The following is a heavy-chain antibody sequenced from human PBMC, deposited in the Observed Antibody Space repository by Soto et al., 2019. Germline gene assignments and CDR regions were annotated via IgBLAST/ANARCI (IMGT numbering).Heavy chain of an antibody. J-gene: IGHJ4*02. CDR3: ARDGGSYGHFDY. Sequence: PSETLSLTCSVSGVAMTYGGYSWSWIRQSPEKGLEWLGYIFYSGSTFYSPSLKSRVTISVDTARNQFSLNLRSVTAADTAVYYCARDGGSYGHFDYWGQGILVTVSS. CDR1: GVAMTYGGYS. D-gene: IGHD2-15*01. CDR2: IFYSGST. V-gene: IGHV4-31*03.